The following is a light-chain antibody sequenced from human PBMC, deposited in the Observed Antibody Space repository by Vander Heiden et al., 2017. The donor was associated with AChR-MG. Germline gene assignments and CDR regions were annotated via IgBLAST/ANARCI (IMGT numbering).Light chain of an antibody. CDR1: RSNIGSNT. Sequence: QSVLTQPPSVSGTPGQRVTLSCSGSRSNIGSNTVSWYQQLPGSAPKLLIYSDNQRPSGVPDRFSGSKSGTSASLAISGLQSEHEADYYCAAWDGSLNAWVFGGGTKLTVL. CDR2: SDN. J-gene: IGLJ3*02. CDR3: AAWDGSLNAWV. V-gene: IGLV1-44*01.